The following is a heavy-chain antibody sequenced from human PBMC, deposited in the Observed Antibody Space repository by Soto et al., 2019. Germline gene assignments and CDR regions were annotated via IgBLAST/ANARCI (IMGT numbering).Heavy chain of an antibody. Sequence: EGQLLETGEGLVQPGGSLRLSCAPLGFIFNTCAMSWVRRAQGRGLKWVSVIDGSGDDTFYADSVKGRFTISRDNSRDTLYLQMNNLRAEDTAVYYCAKESARRHTDFDYWGQGILVTVSS. CDR2: IDGSGDDT. CDR3: AKESARRHTDFDY. CDR1: GFIFNTCA. V-gene: IGHV3-23*01. J-gene: IGHJ4*02.